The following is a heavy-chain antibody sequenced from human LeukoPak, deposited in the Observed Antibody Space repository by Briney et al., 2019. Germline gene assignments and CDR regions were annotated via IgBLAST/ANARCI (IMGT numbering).Heavy chain of an antibody. V-gene: IGHV3-23*01. J-gene: IGHJ5*02. CDR2: ISGSGGST. CDR1: GFNFSSYA. Sequence: GGSLRLSYAASGFNFSSYAMSWVRQAPGKGLEWVSGISGSGGSTDYADSVKGRFTISRDNSKNTLHLQMNSLRVEDTAVYYCAKDYFVSVSRRGNWFDPWGQGTLVTVSS. D-gene: IGHD2-2*01. CDR3: AKDYFVSVSRRGNWFDP.